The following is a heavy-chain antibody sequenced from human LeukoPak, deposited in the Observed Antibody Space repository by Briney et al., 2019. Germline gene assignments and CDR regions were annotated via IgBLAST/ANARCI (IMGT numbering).Heavy chain of an antibody. V-gene: IGHV1-2*02. CDR1: GYTFTGYY. Sequence: ASVKVSCKASGYTFTGYYMHWVRQAPGQGLEWMGWINPNSGGTNYAQKFQGRVTMTRDTSISTAYMELSRLRSDDTAVYYCARGRMHSSGWYRGFDYWGQGTLVTVSS. D-gene: IGHD6-19*01. CDR3: ARGRMHSSGWYRGFDY. J-gene: IGHJ4*02. CDR2: INPNSGGT.